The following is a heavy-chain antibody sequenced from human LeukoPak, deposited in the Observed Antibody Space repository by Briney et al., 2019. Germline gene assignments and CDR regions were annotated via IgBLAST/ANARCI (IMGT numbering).Heavy chain of an antibody. CDR1: GFPLNSFS. Sequence: GSLRLSCAVSGFPLNSFSMHWVRQAPGKGLVWVSDMNEYSTTIRYADSVKGRFTISRDNAKSILDLQMNNLRAEDTAMYFCARGGVNPVYHWGQGTLVTVSS. CDR2: MNEYSTTI. D-gene: IGHD1-14*01. CDR3: ARGGVNPVYH. V-gene: IGHV3-74*01. J-gene: IGHJ5*02.